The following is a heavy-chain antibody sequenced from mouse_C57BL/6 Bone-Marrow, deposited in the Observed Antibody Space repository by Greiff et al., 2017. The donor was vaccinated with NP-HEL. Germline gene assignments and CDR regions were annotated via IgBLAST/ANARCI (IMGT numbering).Heavy chain of an antibody. CDR3: ARAYGYAWFAY. D-gene: IGHD2-2*01. Sequence: EVKLVESGGGLVKPGGSLKLSCAASGFTFSSYAMSWVRQTPEKRLEWVATISDGGSYTYYPDNVKGRFTISRDNAKNNLYLQMSHLKSEDTAMYYCARAYGYAWFAYWGQGTLVTVSA. CDR2: ISDGGSYT. J-gene: IGHJ3*01. V-gene: IGHV5-4*03. CDR1: GFTFSSYA.